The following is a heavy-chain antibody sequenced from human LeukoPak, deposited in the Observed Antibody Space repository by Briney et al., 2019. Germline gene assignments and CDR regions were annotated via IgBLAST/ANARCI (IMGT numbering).Heavy chain of an antibody. D-gene: IGHD6-19*01. CDR1: GFNFRSYA. V-gene: IGHV3-23*01. Sequence: GGSLRLSCAASGFNFRSYAMSWVRQAPGKGLEWVSTVTCGAVATYYADSVRGRHTISRDNSKNTLYLQMNSLRAEDTAVYYCARDSPLKGYNSGWATNSFDFWGQGTLVTVSS. J-gene: IGHJ4*02. CDR2: VTCGAVAT. CDR3: ARDSPLKGYNSGWATNSFDF.